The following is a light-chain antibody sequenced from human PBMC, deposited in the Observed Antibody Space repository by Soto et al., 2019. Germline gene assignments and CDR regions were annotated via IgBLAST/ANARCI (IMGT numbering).Light chain of an antibody. CDR3: QQSYSTPRT. Sequence: QMTQSPSSLSASVGDRVTITFRASQSISSYLNWYQQKPGKAPKLLIYAASSLQSGVPSRFSGSESGTDFTLTISSLQPEDFATYYCQQSYSTPRTFGQGTKVDIK. CDR2: AAS. CDR1: QSISSY. V-gene: IGKV1-39*01. J-gene: IGKJ1*01.